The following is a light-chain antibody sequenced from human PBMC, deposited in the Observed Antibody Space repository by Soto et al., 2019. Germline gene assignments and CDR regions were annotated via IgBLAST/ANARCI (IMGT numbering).Light chain of an antibody. CDR2: WAS. V-gene: IGKV4-1*01. CDR3: QQYYSTPLT. J-gene: IGKJ4*01. Sequence: DIVMTQSPHSLAVSLGERATLNCKSSQSVLYTSNNKNYLAWYQQKPRQPPKLLIYWASTRESGVPDRFSGSGCGTDFTLTISSLQAEDVAVYYCQQYYSTPLTFGGGTKVEIK. CDR1: QSVLYTSNNKNY.